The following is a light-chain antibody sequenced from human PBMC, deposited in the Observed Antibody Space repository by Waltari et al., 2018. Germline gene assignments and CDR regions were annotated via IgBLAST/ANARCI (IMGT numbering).Light chain of an antibody. J-gene: IGKJ2*01. Sequence: EIVLTQSPATLSLSPGDRATLSGRASQSVSSYFAWYQHKPGQAPRLLIYDASNRATGIPARFSGSGSGTDFTLTISSLEPEDFAVYYCHQRNNWPYTFGQGTKLEI. CDR2: DAS. CDR3: HQRNNWPYT. V-gene: IGKV3-11*01. CDR1: QSVSSY.